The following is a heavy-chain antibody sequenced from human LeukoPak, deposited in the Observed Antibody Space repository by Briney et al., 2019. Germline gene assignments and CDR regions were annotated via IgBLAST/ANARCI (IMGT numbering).Heavy chain of an antibody. CDR1: GYSFTSYW. D-gene: IGHD2-2*01. CDR3: ARPKLNCSSPSCSDDAFAI. J-gene: IGHJ3*02. CDR2: IDPRDSDT. Sequence: NRGESLKISCKGSGYSFTSYWIAWVGQLPAKGWEWLGIIDPRDSDTRYRPSFQAQVTISADKSISTAYLQWTSLQTSTPPIYSSARPKLNCSSPSCSDDAFAIWGQGTMVTAPS. V-gene: IGHV5-51*01.